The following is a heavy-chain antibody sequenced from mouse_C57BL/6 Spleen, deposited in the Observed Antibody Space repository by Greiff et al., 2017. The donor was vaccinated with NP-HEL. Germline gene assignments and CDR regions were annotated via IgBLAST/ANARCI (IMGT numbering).Heavy chain of an antibody. D-gene: IGHD2-3*01. Sequence: EVNLVESGGGLVKPGGSLKLSCAASGFTFSDYGMHWVRQAPEKGLEWVAYISSGSSTIYYADTVKGRFTISRDNAKNTLFLQMTSLRSEDTAMYYCARPDGYYAMDDWGQGTSVTVSS. CDR3: ARPDGYYAMDD. CDR1: GFTFSDYG. V-gene: IGHV5-17*01. CDR2: ISSGSSTI. J-gene: IGHJ4*01.